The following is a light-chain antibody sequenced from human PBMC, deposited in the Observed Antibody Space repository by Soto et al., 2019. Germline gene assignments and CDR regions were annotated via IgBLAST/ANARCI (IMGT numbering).Light chain of an antibody. CDR2: DAS. V-gene: IGKV1-5*01. Sequence: DIQMTQSPSTLSASVGDRVTITCRASQSISSWLAWYQQKPGKAPNLLIYDASSLESGVPSRFRGSGSGTEFTLTISSLQPDDFATYYCQQYNSYPWTFGQGTKVEIK. CDR1: QSISSW. CDR3: QQYNSYPWT. J-gene: IGKJ1*01.